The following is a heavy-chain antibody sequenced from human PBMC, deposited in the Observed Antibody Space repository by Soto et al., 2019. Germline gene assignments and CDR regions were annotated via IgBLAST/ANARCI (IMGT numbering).Heavy chain of an antibody. D-gene: IGHD1-7*01. J-gene: IGHJ4*02. V-gene: IGHV3-21*01. Sequence: EVQLVESGGGLVKPGGSLRLSCAASGFTFSSYSMNWVRQAPGKGLEWVSSISSSSSYIYYADSVKGRFTISRDNAKNSLYLQTNSLRAEDTAVYYCASRTGTTPTLDYWGQGTLVTVSS. CDR1: GFTFSSYS. CDR3: ASRTGTTPTLDY. CDR2: ISSSSSYI.